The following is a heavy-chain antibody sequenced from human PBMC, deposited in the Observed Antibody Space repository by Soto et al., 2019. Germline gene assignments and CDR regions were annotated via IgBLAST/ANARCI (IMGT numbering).Heavy chain of an antibody. CDR2: ISHDGGDK. CDR1: GFSFSSYT. Sequence: PGGSLRLSCAASGFSFSSYTMHWVRQTPGKGLERVAVISHDGGDKYYADSVKGRFTISRDNSKNTLYLQMNSLRREDTAVYYCARTTAVAGTPEFDYWGQGALVTVSS. CDR3: ARTTAVAGTPEFDY. J-gene: IGHJ4*02. D-gene: IGHD6-19*01. V-gene: IGHV3-30*04.